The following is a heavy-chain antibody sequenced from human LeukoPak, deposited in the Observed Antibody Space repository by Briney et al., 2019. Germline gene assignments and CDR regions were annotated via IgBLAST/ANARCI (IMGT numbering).Heavy chain of an antibody. J-gene: IGHJ4*02. D-gene: IGHD5-18*01. CDR1: GGSISSYY. V-gene: IGHV4-59*12. CDR2: IYYSGST. CDR3: ARDLSGYSYGYIDY. Sequence: SETLSLTCTVSGGSISSYYWSWIRQPPGKGLEWIGYIYYSGSTNYNPSLKSRVTTSVDTSKNQFSLKLSSVTAADTAVYYCARDLSGYSYGYIDYWGQGTLVTVSS.